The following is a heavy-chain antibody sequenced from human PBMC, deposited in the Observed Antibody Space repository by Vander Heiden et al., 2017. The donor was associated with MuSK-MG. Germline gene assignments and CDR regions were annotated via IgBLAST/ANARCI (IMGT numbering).Heavy chain of an antibody. CDR1: GFTFSSYA. V-gene: IGHV3-23*01. CDR2: ISGSGGST. Sequence: EVQLLESGGGLVQPGGSLRLSCAASGFTFSSYAMSWVRQAPGKGLEWVSAISGSGGSTYYADSVKGRFTISRDNSKNTLYLQRNSLRAEDTAVYYCANYGSGSYFSLGVMDVWGQGTTVTVSS. J-gene: IGHJ6*02. D-gene: IGHD3-10*01. CDR3: ANYGSGSYFSLGVMDV.